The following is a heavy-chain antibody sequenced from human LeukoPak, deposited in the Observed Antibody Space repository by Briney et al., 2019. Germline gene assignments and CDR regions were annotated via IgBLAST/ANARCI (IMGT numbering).Heavy chain of an antibody. CDR1: GFTFSSYS. Sequence: GGSLRLSCVASGFTFSSYSMNWVRQAPGKGLEWVSSFSSGDTYIYYADSVQGRFTTSRDNAKNSLYLQMNSLRAEDTAVYYCATLGSTDGYSYFDYWGQGTLVTVSS. CDR3: ATLGSTDGYSYFDY. CDR2: FSSGDTYI. J-gene: IGHJ4*02. V-gene: IGHV3-21*01. D-gene: IGHD5-24*01.